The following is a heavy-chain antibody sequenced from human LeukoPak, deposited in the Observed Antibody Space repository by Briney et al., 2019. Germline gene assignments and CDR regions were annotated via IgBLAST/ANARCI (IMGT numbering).Heavy chain of an antibody. J-gene: IGHJ4*02. D-gene: IGHD5-18*01. Sequence: ASVKVSCNASGYTFTSYGLNWVRQAPGQGLEWMGWISAYNGNTNYAQKLQGRVTMTTDTSTNTAYMELRSLRSDDTAVYYCARSSYGNSFDYWGQGTLVTVSS. CDR3: ARSSYGNSFDY. CDR1: GYTFTSYG. V-gene: IGHV1-18*01. CDR2: ISAYNGNT.